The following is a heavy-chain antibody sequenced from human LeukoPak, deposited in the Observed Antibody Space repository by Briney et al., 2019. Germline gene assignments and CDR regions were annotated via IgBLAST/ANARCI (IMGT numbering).Heavy chain of an antibody. J-gene: IGHJ5*02. Sequence: GGSLRLSCAASGFKFDDYGMSWARQAPGKGLEWVSGINRHGGTIAYADSVKGRFTISRDNAKNSLYLQMNSLRAEDTALYYCAREVGIPAAPDSWGQGTLVTVSS. V-gene: IGHV3-20*04. CDR3: AREVGIPAAPDS. CDR1: GFKFDDYG. D-gene: IGHD2-2*01. CDR2: INRHGGTI.